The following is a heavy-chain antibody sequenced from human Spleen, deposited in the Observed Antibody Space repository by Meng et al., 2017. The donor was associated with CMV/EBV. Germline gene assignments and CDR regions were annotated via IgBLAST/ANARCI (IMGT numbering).Heavy chain of an antibody. D-gene: IGHD3-16*01. V-gene: IGHV3-53*01. CDR2: IHIGGRT. Sequence: CVVCGCNGGYNYMTCGRQAQGRGVEWGAIIHIGGRTNYTDHEKGGFTISRNKSKKTVYRQMNRLRAENTAVYYCARAPGGVRKYVQYWGQGTLVTVSS. CDR3: ARAPGGVRKYVQY. J-gene: IGHJ1*01. CDR1: GCNGGYNY.